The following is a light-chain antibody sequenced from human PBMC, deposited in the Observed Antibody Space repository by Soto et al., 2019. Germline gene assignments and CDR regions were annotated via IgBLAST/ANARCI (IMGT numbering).Light chain of an antibody. CDR1: QSISSW. CDR2: DAS. V-gene: IGKV1-5*01. J-gene: IGKJ4*01. CDR3: QQYNSLT. Sequence: DIQMTQSPSTLSASVGDRVTITCRASQSISSWLAWYQQKPGKAPKLLIYDASSLESGVPSRFSGSGSGTEFTRTISSLQPDDFAAYYCQQYNSLTFGGGTKVEIK.